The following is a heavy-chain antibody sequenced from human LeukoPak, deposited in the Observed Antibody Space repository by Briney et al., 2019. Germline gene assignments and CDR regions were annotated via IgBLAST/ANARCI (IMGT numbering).Heavy chain of an antibody. CDR2: INSDGSST. J-gene: IGHJ3*02. CDR1: GFTFSNAW. D-gene: IGHD3-10*01. CDR3: ARGYYGVTSRAFDI. V-gene: IGHV3-74*01. Sequence: GGSLRLSCAASGFTFSNAWMSWVRQAPGKGLVWVSRINSDGSSTSYADSVKGRFTISRDNAKNTLYLQMNSLRAEDTAVYYCARGYYGVTSRAFDIWGQGAMVTVSS.